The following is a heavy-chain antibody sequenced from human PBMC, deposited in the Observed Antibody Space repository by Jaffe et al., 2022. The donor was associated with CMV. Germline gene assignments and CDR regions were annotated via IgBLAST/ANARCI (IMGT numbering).Heavy chain of an antibody. CDR3: AREQILEWLEYYGMDV. J-gene: IGHJ6*02. CDR1: GFTFSSYG. CDR2: IWYDGSNK. D-gene: IGHD3-3*01. V-gene: IGHV3-33*01. Sequence: QVQLVESGGGVVQPGRSLRLSCAASGFTFSSYGMHWVRQAPGKGLEWVAVIWYDGSNKYYADSVKGRFTISRDNSKNTLYLQMNSLRAEDTAVYYCAREQILEWLEYYGMDVWGQGTTVTVSS.